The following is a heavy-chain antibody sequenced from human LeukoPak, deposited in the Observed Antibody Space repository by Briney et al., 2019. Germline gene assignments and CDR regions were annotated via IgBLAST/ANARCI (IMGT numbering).Heavy chain of an antibody. Sequence: SETLSLTCTVSGGSISTSYWSWIRQPPGKGLEWIGHMYYRQSSNYSPSLKSRVTISVDTSKNQFSLKLTSVTAADTAVYYCARIKKEVQYYYDRSGYYYWFESWGQGTLVTVSS. CDR1: GGSISTSY. CDR2: MYYRQSS. D-gene: IGHD3-22*01. V-gene: IGHV4-59*08. CDR3: ARIKKEVQYYYDRSGYYYWFES. J-gene: IGHJ5*01.